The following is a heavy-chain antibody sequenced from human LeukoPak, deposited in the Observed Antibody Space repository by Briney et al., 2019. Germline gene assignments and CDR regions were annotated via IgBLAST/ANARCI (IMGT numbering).Heavy chain of an antibody. J-gene: IGHJ4*02. CDR2: IYPNTGGT. D-gene: IGHD1-1*01. CDR1: VYTFTNYY. V-gene: IGHV1-2*02. Sequence: GASVTVSCTASVYTFTNYYLHWVRQAPGQGLEWMGWIYPNTGGTKSTQKFQGRVSMTRDTSINTAYMEMINLTSADTAVYYCAREPGTATGYWGQGTLVTVSS. CDR3: AREPGTATGY.